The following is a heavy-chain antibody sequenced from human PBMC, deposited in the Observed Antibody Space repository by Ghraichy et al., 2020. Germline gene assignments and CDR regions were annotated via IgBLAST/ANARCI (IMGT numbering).Heavy chain of an antibody. J-gene: IGHJ3*01. D-gene: IGHD2-8*01. CDR2: VSHGGAT. Sequence: QTLSLTCIISGYSITSRYFWGWLRQPPGKGLEWIGSVSHGGATYYSPSLNSRLAISVDTAKNQFSLTLRSVTAADTAVYFCARVRVDDCTRLSCSEDGFDVWGQGAMVTVSP. CDR1: GYSITSRYF. V-gene: IGHV4-38-2*02. CDR3: ARVRVDDCTRLSCSEDGFDV.